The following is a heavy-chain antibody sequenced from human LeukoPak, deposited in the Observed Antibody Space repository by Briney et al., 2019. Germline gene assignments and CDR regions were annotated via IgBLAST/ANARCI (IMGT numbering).Heavy chain of an antibody. Sequence: SETLSLTCTVSGGSISSYYWSWIRQPPGKGLEWIGYIYYSGSTNYNPSLKSRVTISVDTSKNQFSLKLSSVTAADTAVYYCARGRELLWFGELTEFDYWGQGTLVTVSS. CDR3: ARGRELLWFGELTEFDY. CDR1: GGSISSYY. CDR2: IYYSGST. J-gene: IGHJ4*02. V-gene: IGHV4-59*08. D-gene: IGHD3-10*01.